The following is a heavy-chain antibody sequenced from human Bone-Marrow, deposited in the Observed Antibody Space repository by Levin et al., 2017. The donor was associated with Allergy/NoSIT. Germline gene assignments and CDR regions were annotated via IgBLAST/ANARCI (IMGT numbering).Heavy chain of an antibody. D-gene: IGHD1/OR15-1a*01. CDR1: GFIFSPYW. CDR2: INGDGSAT. Sequence: AGGSLRLSCVASGFIFSPYWMHWVRQAPGKGLVWVSHINGDGSATSYADSVKGRFTISRDNAKNTLYLQMDSLRAEDTAVYYCVTFLVEHHWGQGALVTVSS. CDR3: VTFLVEHH. J-gene: IGHJ1*01. V-gene: IGHV3-74*01.